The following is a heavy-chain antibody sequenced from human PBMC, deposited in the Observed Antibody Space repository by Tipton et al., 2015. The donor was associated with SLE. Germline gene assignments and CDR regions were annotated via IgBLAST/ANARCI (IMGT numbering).Heavy chain of an antibody. D-gene: IGHD3-10*01. V-gene: IGHV1-18*01. J-gene: IGHJ4*01. Sequence: QVQLVQSGAEVKKPGASVKVSCKASGYMFTSYGISWVRQAPGQGPEWMGWISTDNGNTNYPQKFQGRVIMTTDRSTSTAYMELTSLRSDDTAVYFCARDFSVVDYHGSGSPIDKWGQGTLVTVSS. CDR2: ISTDNGNT. CDR1: GYMFTSYG. CDR3: ARDFSVVDYHGSGSPIDK.